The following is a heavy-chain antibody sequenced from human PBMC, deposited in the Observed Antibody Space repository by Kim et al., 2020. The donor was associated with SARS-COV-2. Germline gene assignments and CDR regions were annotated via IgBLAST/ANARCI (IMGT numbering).Heavy chain of an antibody. CDR3: ARDGLCGGYVGSCYYYYGMDV. CDR1: GFTFSSYA. D-gene: IGHD5-12*01. Sequence: GGSLRLSCAASGFTFSSYAMHWVRQAPGKGLEWVAVISYDGSNNYYADSVKGRFTISRDNSKNTLYLQMNSLRAEDTAVYYCARDGLCGGYVGSCYYYYGMDVWGQGTTCTVSS. V-gene: IGHV3-30*04. J-gene: IGHJ6*02. CDR2: ISYDGSNN.